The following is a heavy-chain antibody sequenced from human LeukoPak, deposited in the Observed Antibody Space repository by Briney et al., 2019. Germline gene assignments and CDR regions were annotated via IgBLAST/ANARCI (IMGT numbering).Heavy chain of an antibody. CDR3: ARAPPFIIGTTFFDY. Sequence: GGSLRLSCAASGFTFSSYSMNWVRQAPGKGLEWVSSISTSSTYIYCAYSVKGRFTISSANAKNSLFMQMNMLRAEDTAVYYCARAPPFIIGTTFFDYWGQGTLVTVSS. CDR2: ISTSSTYI. V-gene: IGHV3-21*01. CDR1: GFTFSSYS. D-gene: IGHD1-20*01. J-gene: IGHJ4*02.